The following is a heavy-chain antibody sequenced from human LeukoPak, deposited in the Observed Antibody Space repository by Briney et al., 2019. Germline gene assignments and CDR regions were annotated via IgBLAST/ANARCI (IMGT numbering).Heavy chain of an antibody. V-gene: IGHV3-9*01. Sequence: GGSLRLSCAASGFTFDDYAMHWVRQAPGKGLEWVSGISWNSGSIGYADSVKGRFTISRDNAKNSLYLQMNSLRAEDTAVYYCASNSDGYSSSWYMFTFDYWGQGTLVTVSS. CDR2: ISWNSGSI. CDR3: ASNSDGYSSSWYMFTFDY. CDR1: GFTFDDYA. J-gene: IGHJ4*02. D-gene: IGHD6-13*01.